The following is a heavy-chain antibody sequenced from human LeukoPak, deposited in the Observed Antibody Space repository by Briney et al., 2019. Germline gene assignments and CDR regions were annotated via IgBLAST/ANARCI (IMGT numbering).Heavy chain of an antibody. V-gene: IGHV3-53*01. Sequence: PGGSLRLSCAASGFTFSTSAMNWVRQAPGKGLEWVSVLYSDGNTKYADSVQGRFTISRDNSKNTLYLEMNSLSPDDTAVYYCARGVEPLAANTLAYWGQGTLVTVSS. D-gene: IGHD1-14*01. CDR3: ARGVEPLAANTLAY. J-gene: IGHJ4*02. CDR1: GFTFSTSA. CDR2: LYSDGNT.